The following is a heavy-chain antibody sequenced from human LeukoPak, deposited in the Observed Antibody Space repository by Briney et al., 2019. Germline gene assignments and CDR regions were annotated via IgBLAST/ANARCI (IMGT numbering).Heavy chain of an antibody. V-gene: IGHV4-4*07. CDR3: ARDAFLSDCSSTSCYSDCYYYYGMDV. CDR2: LYTSGST. CDR1: GGSISSYY. D-gene: IGHD2-2*01. J-gene: IGHJ6*02. Sequence: PSETLSLTCTVSGGSISSYYWSWIRQPAGKGLEWIGRLYTSGSTNYNPSLKSRVTMSVDTSKNQFSLKLSSVTAADTAVYYCARDAFLSDCSSTSCYSDCYYYYGMDVWGQGTTVTVSS.